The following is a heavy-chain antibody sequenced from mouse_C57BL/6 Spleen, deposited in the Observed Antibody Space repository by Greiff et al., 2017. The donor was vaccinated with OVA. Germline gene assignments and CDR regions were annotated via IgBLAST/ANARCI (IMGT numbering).Heavy chain of an antibody. CDR2: IDPSDSET. D-gene: IGHD1-1*02. J-gene: IGHJ2*01. CDR3: ARTGVAPDY. CDR1: GYTFTSYW. Sequence: QVHVKQPGAELVRPGSSVKLSCKASGYTFTSYWLHWVKQRPIQGLEWIGNIDPSDSETHYNQKFKDKATLTVDKSSSTAYMQLSSLTSEDSAVYYCARTGVAPDYWGQGTTLTVSS. V-gene: IGHV1-52*01.